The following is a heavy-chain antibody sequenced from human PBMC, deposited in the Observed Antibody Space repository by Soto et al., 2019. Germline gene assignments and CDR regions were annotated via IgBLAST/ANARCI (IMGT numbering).Heavy chain of an antibody. CDR2: IFYSGST. CDR1: GGSISSGDYY. J-gene: IGHJ6*02. D-gene: IGHD3-10*01. V-gene: IGHV4-30-4*01. Sequence: QVQLQESGPGLVKPSQTLSLTCTVSGGSISSGDYYWSWIRQPPGKGLEWIGFIFYSGSTYPNPSLKSRVTISLDRSKNQFSLKLSSVTAADAAVYYCARGLNYSGSGSYNYYYGMDVWGQGTTITVSS. CDR3: ARGLNYSGSGSYNYYYGMDV.